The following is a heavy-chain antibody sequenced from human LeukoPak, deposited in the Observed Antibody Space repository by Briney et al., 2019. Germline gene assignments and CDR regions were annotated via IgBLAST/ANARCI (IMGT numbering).Heavy chain of an antibody. CDR2: INPNSGGT. D-gene: IGHD3-16*02. CDR1: GYTFGAYY. J-gene: IGHJ4*02. CDR3: ARLEGIMITFGGVIVRGYGYSLDC. V-gene: IGHV1-2*02. Sequence: VASVKVSCKASGYTFGAYYMHWVRQAPGQGLEWMGWINPNSGGTNYAQKFQSRVTMTRDTSISTAYMELSRLRSDDTAVYYCARLEGIMITFGGVIVRGYGYSLDCWGQGTLVTVSS.